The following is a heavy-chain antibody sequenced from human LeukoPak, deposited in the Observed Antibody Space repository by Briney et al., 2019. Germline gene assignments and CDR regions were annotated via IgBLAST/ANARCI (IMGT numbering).Heavy chain of an antibody. CDR3: ARRGRGRYCSSTSCSSPARLWDY. J-gene: IGHJ4*02. CDR2: INPNSGGT. V-gene: IGHV1-2*02. D-gene: IGHD2-2*01. CDR1: GYTFTGYY. Sequence: ASVTVSCKASGYTFTGYYMHWVRQAPGQGLEWMGWINPNSGGTNYAQKFQGRVTMTRDTSISTAYMELSRLRSDDTAVYYCARRGRGRYCSSTSCSSPARLWDYWGQGTLVTVSS.